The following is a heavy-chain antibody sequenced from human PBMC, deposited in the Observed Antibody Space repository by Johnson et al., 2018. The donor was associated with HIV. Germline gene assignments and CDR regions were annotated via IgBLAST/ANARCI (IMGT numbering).Heavy chain of an antibody. Sequence: VQLVESGGGLVQPGGSLRLSCAASGFTFSRYWMHWVRQAPGKGLVWVSRINTAGSSTSYADSVMGRFTISRDNAKNTLYLQMNSLRYEDTAVYYCARGDTMIVVVDNAFDIWGQGTMVTVSS. CDR3: ARGDTMIVVVDNAFDI. V-gene: IGHV3-74*01. D-gene: IGHD3-22*01. J-gene: IGHJ3*02. CDR1: GFTFSRYW. CDR2: INTAGSST.